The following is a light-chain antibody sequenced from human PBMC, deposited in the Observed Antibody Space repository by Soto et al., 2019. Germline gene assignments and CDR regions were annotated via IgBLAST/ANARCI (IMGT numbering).Light chain of an antibody. V-gene: IGKV1-33*01. CDR2: DAS. Sequence: DIQMTQSPSSLSASVGDRVTITCQASQNINNYLHWYQQKPGRAPKLLIYDASNLEAGVPSRFSGSGSGTEFTLTISSRQPDDFATYYCQQYSAYPYTFGQGTKLEIK. J-gene: IGKJ2*01. CDR1: QNINNY. CDR3: QQYSAYPYT.